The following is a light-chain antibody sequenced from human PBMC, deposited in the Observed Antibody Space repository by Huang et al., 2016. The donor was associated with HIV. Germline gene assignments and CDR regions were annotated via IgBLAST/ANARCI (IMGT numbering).Light chain of an antibody. CDR2: GAS. CDR1: QTVSTN. V-gene: IGKV3-15*01. Sequence: EIVMTQSPVTLSVSPGESATLSCRASQTVSTNLAWYQHKPGRAPRLLIYGASTRATSVPARFSARGSGTEFTLTVGGLRSDDFAVYYCQHYDNWAPATFGQGTKLEFK. J-gene: IGKJ1*01. CDR3: QHYDNWAPAT.